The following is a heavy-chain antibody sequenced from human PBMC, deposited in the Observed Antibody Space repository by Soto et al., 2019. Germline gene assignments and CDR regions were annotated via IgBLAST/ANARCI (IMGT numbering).Heavy chain of an antibody. CDR1: GGSISSGGYY. J-gene: IGHJ4*02. D-gene: IGHD5-18*01. V-gene: IGHV4-30-4*08. CDR2: IYYNGIT. CDR3: ARVGYSYGYLDY. Sequence: PSETLSLTCTVSGGSISSGGYYWSWIRQPPGKGLEWIGYIYYNGITYYNPSLKSRVTISVDTSKNQFSLKLYSVTAADTAVYYCARVGYSYGYLDYWGQGTLVTVSS.